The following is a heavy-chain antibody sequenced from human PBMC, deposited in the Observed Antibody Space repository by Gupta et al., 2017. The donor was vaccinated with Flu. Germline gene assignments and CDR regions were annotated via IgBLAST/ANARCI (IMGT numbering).Heavy chain of an antibody. Sequence: TTDYNPSLPSRLTMSIDTSKNQFSLKLDSVTAADTATYYCARAFTATCYDRRRGKCGYYLEHWGPGAQVTVSS. J-gene: IGHJ1*01. V-gene: IGHV4-4*07. CDR2: TT. D-gene: IGHD2-2*01. CDR3: ARAFTATCYDRRRGKCGYYLEH.